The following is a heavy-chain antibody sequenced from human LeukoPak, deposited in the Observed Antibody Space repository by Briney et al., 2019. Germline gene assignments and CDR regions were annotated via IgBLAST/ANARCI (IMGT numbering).Heavy chain of an antibody. D-gene: IGHD3-22*01. J-gene: IGHJ6*03. Sequence: SETLSLTCTVSGGSISNYHWSWIRQSPGKGLKWIGSIYYSGSTYYNPSLKSRVTISVDTSKNQFSLKLSSVTAADTAVYYCARQIYYDSSGHYLPPYYYYYYMDVWGKGTTVTISS. CDR2: IYYSGST. V-gene: IGHV4-59*05. CDR1: GGSISNYH. CDR3: ARQIYYDSSGHYLPPYYYYYYMDV.